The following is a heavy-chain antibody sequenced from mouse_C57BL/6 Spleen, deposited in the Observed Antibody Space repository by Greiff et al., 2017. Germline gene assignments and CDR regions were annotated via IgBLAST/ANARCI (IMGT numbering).Heavy chain of an antibody. D-gene: IGHD3-2*02. CDR1: GYTFTSYW. CDR3: ARQLRLRAMDY. J-gene: IGHJ4*01. CDR2: IYPGSGST. V-gene: IGHV1-55*01. Sequence: QVQLQQPGAELVKPGASVKMSCKASGYTFTSYWITWVKQRPGQGLAWIGDIYPGSGSTNYNEKFRSKATLTVDTSSSTAYMQLSSLTSEDSAVYYCARQLRLRAMDYWGQGTSVTVSS.